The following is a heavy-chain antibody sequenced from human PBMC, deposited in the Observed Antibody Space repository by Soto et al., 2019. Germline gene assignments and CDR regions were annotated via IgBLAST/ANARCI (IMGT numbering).Heavy chain of an antibody. V-gene: IGHV3-33*01. J-gene: IGHJ5*02. Sequence: TGGSLRLSCAASGFTFSSYGMHWVRQAPGKGLEWVAVIWYDGSNKYYADSVKGRFTISRDNSKNTLYLQMNSLRAEDTAVYYCARDPDSSGYYSNWFDPWGQGTLVTVSS. CDR2: IWYDGSNK. CDR3: ARDPDSSGYYSNWFDP. CDR1: GFTFSSYG. D-gene: IGHD3-22*01.